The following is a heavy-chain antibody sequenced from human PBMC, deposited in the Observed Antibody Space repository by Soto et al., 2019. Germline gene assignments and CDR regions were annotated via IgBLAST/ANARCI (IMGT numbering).Heavy chain of an antibody. J-gene: IGHJ4*02. CDR3: AREVVSSEWYFDN. CDR1: GFTFSRYS. Sequence: QVQLLESGGGVAQPGGSLRLSYVTSGFTFSRYSMHWFRQAPAKGLEWVAVTSDDGNTKFYANSVQGRFTISRDKSKNTLFLQMNSLSPEDSAVYYCAREVVSSEWYFDNWGQGILVTVSS. CDR2: TSDDGNTK. V-gene: IGHV3-30-3*01. D-gene: IGHD2-21*01.